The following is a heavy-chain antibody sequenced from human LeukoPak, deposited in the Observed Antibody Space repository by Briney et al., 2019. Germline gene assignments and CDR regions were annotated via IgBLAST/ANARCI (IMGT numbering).Heavy chain of an antibody. CDR2: ISSSSSYI. CDR1: GFTFSSYS. V-gene: IGHV3-21*01. D-gene: IGHD6-19*01. J-gene: IGHJ6*03. Sequence: GGSLRLSCAASGFTFSSYSMNWVRQAPGKGLQWVSSISSSSSYIYYADSVKGRFTISRDNAKNSLYLQMNSLRAEDTAVYYCARPIAVAGTDYYYCMDVWGKGTTVTVSS. CDR3: ARPIAVAGTDYYYCMDV.